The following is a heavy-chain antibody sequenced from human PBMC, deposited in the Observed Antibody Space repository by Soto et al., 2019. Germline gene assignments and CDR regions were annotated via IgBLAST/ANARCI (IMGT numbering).Heavy chain of an antibody. V-gene: IGHV3-23*01. CDR3: AKYYMVTRSPFDY. D-gene: IGHD5-18*01. Sequence: PGGSLRLSCAASGFTFSSYPMSWVRQAPGKGLEWVSSITSTGDRAYYADSVKGRFTVSRDNSKNTLYLQMNSLRAEDTAVYYCAKYYMVTRSPFDYWGQGTLVTVSS. CDR1: GFTFSSYP. CDR2: ITSTGDRA. J-gene: IGHJ4*02.